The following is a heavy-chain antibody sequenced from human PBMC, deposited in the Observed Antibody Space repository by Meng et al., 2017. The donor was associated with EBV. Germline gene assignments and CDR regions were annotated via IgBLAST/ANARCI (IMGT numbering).Heavy chain of an antibody. CDR3: ASESGRGFTPDY. CDR2: LIPMVGAP. J-gene: IGHJ4*02. CDR1: GGTFRSDA. V-gene: IGHV1-69*01. D-gene: IGHD3-10*01. Sequence: VELLHSVAEVKKPGSSVEVSCRTSGGTFRSDAVSWVRQAPGQGLEWMGGLIPMVGAPHYAQKFQGRVTIIADESTSTHSMELNSLRSEDTAMYYCASESGRGFTPDYWGQGTLVTVSS.